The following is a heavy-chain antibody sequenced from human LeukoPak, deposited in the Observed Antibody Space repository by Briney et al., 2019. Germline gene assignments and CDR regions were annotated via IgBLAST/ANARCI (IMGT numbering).Heavy chain of an antibody. CDR3: ARQGYGGNWFDP. Sequence: GESLKIPCKGSGYRFTSHWISWVRQMPGKGLEWMGRIDPGDSYTNYDPSFQGHVTISVDKSISTAHLQWTSLKASDTAMYYCARQGYGGNWFDPWGQGTLVTVSS. V-gene: IGHV5-10-1*01. CDR2: IDPGDSYT. D-gene: IGHD5-18*01. CDR1: GYRFTSHW. J-gene: IGHJ5*02.